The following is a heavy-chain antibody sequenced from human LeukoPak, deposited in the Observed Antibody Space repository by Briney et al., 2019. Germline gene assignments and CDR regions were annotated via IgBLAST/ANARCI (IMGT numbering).Heavy chain of an antibody. CDR3: ARSEVPAAVQRFDN. Sequence: ASVKASCKASGGTVSSYAISCVGQAPGHGLEWMGGIIPIFGTVNYAQKIQGRVTNTADKSTRTAYMELSSLRSEDTAVYYCARSEVPAAVQRFDNWGQGTLVTVSS. V-gene: IGHV1-69*06. J-gene: IGHJ4*02. CDR1: GGTVSSYA. CDR2: IIPIFGTV. D-gene: IGHD2-2*02.